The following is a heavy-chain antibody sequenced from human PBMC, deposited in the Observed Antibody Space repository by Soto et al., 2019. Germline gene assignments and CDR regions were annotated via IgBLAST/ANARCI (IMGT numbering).Heavy chain of an antibody. CDR1: GFTFSSYS. CDR2: ISSSSSYI. CDR3: ARAVVTGTQNYDY. V-gene: IGHV3-21*01. Sequence: PRLSCAASGFTFSSYSMNWVRQAPGKGLEWVSSISSSSSYIYYADSVKGRFTISRDNAKNSLYLQMNSLRAEDTAVYYCARAVVTGTQNYDYWGQGTLVTVSS. D-gene: IGHD1-20*01. J-gene: IGHJ4*02.